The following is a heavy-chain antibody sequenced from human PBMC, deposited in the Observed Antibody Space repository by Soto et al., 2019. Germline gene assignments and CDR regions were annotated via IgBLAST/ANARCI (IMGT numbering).Heavy chain of an antibody. Sequence: ASVKVSCKASGYTFTSYGISWVRQAPGQGPEWMGWISAYNGNANYAQKLQGRVTMTTDTSTSTAYMELRSLRSDDTAVYYCARGFLEWLSPSFDYWGQGTLVTVSS. D-gene: IGHD3-3*01. J-gene: IGHJ4*02. CDR3: ARGFLEWLSPSFDY. CDR2: ISAYNGNA. CDR1: GYTFTSYG. V-gene: IGHV1-18*01.